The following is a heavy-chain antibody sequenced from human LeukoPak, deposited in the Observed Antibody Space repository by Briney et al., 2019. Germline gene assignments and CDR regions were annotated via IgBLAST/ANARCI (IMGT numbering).Heavy chain of an antibody. Sequence: SETLSLTCAVYGGSFSGYCWSWIRQPPGKGLEWIGEINHSGSTNYNPSLKSRVTISVDTSKNQFSLKLSSVTAADTAVYYCARCGIAAAGTSYYYYYMDVWGKGTTVTVSS. CDR2: INHSGST. V-gene: IGHV4-34*01. J-gene: IGHJ6*03. D-gene: IGHD6-13*01. CDR1: GGSFSGYC. CDR3: ARCGIAAAGTSYYYYYMDV.